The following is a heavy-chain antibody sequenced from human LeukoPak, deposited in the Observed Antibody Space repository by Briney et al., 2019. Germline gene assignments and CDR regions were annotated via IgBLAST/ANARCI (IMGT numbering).Heavy chain of an antibody. CDR2: IYYSGST. J-gene: IGHJ3*02. CDR1: GGSFSGYY. CDR3: AREDALAVAGTRAFDI. V-gene: IGHV4-34*01. D-gene: IGHD6-19*01. Sequence: SETLSLTCAVYGGSFSGYYWSWIRQPPGKGLEWIGSIYYSGSTYYNPSLKSRVTISVDTSKNQFSLKLSSVTAADTAVYYCAREDALAVAGTRAFDIWGQGTMVTVSS.